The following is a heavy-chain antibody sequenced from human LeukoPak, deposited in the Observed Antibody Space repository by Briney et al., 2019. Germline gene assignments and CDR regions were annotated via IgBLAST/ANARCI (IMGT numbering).Heavy chain of an antibody. J-gene: IGHJ6*03. CDR2: ISSSSSYI. CDR3: ARVFPYCSSTSCYVGSYYYYYMDV. CDR1: GFTFSSYS. D-gene: IGHD2-2*01. V-gene: IGHV3-21*01. Sequence: GGSLRLSCAASGFTFSSYSMNWVRQAPGKGLEWISSISSSSSYIYYADSVKGRFTISRDNAKNSLYLQMNSLRAEDTAVYYCARVFPYCSSTSCYVGSYYYYYMDVWGKGTTVTVSS.